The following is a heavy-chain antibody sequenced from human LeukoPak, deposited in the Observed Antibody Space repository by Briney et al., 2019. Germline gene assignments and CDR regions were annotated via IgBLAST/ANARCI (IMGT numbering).Heavy chain of an antibody. CDR1: GGSTSRYY. V-gene: IGHV4-59*01. CDR3: ARADYGEI. D-gene: IGHD4-17*01. J-gene: IGHJ4*02. CDR2: IYYSGST. Sequence: SETLSLTCTVSGGSTSRYYWSWIRQPPGKGLEWIGYIYYSGSTNYNPSLESRVTISLDTSKNQVSLRLTSVTAADTAVYYCARADYGEIWGQGTLVTVSS.